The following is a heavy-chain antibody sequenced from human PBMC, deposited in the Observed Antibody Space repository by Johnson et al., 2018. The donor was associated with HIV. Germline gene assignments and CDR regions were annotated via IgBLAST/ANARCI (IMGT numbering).Heavy chain of an antibody. V-gene: IGHV3-30*02. J-gene: IGHJ3*02. D-gene: IGHD3-22*01. CDR2: IRYDGSNK. CDR1: GFTFSSYG. Sequence: QVQVVESGGGVVQPGGSLRLSCAASGFTFSSYGMHWVRQAPGKGLEWVAFIRYDGSNKFYVDSVKGRSTISRDTSKNTLYLQMNSLRPEDTAVYYCAKTLSPYYYDSSGYYQSYDSFDIWGQGTMVSVSS. CDR3: AKTLSPYYYDSSGYYQSYDSFDI.